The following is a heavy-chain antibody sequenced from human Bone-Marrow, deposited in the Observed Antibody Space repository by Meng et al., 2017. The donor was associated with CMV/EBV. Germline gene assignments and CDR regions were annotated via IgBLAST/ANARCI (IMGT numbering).Heavy chain of an antibody. CDR1: GGSISSSSYY. Sequence: SETLSLTCTVSGGSISSSSYYWGWIRQPPGKGLEWIGSIYYSGSTYYNPSLKSRVTISVDTSKNQFSLKLSSVTAADTAVYYCARDPVGGIDFDYWGQGTLVTVSS. D-gene: IGHD3-16*02. CDR2: IYYSGST. V-gene: IGHV4-39*07. CDR3: ARDPVGGIDFDY. J-gene: IGHJ4*02.